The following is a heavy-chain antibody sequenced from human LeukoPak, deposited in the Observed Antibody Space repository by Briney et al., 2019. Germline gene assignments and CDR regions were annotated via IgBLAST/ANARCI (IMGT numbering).Heavy chain of an antibody. J-gene: IGHJ4*02. D-gene: IGHD5-18*01. CDR2: MNPNSGNT. CDR3: ARLGVYDGNSYGSY. CDR1: GYTFTSYD. V-gene: IGHV1-8*01. Sequence: GASVKVSCKASGYTFTSYDINWVRQATGRGLEWMGWMNPNSGNTGYAQKFQGRVTMTRNTSISTAYMELSSLRSEDTAVYYCARLGVYDGNSYGSYWGQGTLVTVSS.